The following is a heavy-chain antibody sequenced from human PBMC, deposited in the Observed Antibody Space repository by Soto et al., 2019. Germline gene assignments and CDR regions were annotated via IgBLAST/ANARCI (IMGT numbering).Heavy chain of an antibody. CDR1: GYTFTGYY. J-gene: IGHJ6*02. Sequence: ASVKVSCKASGYTFTGYYMHWVRQAPGQGLEWMGWINPNSGGTNYAQKFQGRVTMTRDTSISTAYMELSRLRSDDKAVYYCARVKTIAAAGTYYYYYGMDVWGQGTTVTVSS. CDR2: INPNSGGT. CDR3: ARVKTIAAAGTYYYYYGMDV. V-gene: IGHV1-2*02. D-gene: IGHD6-13*01.